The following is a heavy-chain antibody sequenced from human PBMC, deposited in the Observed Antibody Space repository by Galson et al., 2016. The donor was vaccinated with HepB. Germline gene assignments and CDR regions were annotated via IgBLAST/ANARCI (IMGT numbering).Heavy chain of an antibody. J-gene: IGHJ4*02. CDR2: VGGYNDNA. D-gene: IGHD3-22*01. Sequence: SVKVSCKGSGDTFATHGITWVRQAPGQGLEWMGWVGGYNDNAKYVQKLQDRVIMTTDTSTKTAYMELRSLKSDDTAVYYCAEVRSGYYFQWGQGTLVIVSS. CDR3: AEVRSGYYFQ. V-gene: IGHV1-18*01. CDR1: GDTFATHG.